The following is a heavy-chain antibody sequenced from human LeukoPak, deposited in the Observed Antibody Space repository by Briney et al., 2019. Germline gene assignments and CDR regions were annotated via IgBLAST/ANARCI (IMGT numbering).Heavy chain of an antibody. CDR2: IYENGGTT. V-gene: IGHV3-23*01. CDR1: GFTFRSHA. CDR3: AKDLEDCGGDCYSSSEAFDF. Sequence: GGSLRLSCVGSGFTFRSHAMSWVRQAPEKGLEFVSGIYENGGTTYYADSVKGRFSISRDNSKNTLYLQMDSLRGEDTAVYYCAKDLEDCGGDCYSSSEAFDFWGQGTMVTVSS. D-gene: IGHD2-21*02. J-gene: IGHJ3*01.